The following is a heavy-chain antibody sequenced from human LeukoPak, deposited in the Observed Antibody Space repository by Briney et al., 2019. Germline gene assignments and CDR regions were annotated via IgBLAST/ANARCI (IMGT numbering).Heavy chain of an antibody. V-gene: IGHV4-39*01. Sequence: PSETLSLTCTVSGGSISSSSYYWGWIRQPPGKGLEWIGSIYYSGSTYYNPSLKSRVTISVDTSKNQFSLKLSSVTAADTAVYYCARQGYSSSWDFDYWGQGTLVTVSS. D-gene: IGHD6-13*01. J-gene: IGHJ4*02. CDR3: ARQGYSSSWDFDY. CDR2: IYYSGST. CDR1: GGSISSSSYY.